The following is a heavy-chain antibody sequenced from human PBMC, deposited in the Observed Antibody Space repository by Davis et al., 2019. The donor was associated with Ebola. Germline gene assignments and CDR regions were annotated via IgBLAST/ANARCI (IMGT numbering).Heavy chain of an antibody. D-gene: IGHD5-12*01. CDR3: AVDHIYSFGLCEH. CDR2: ISHDGSNR. J-gene: IGHJ4*03. CDR1: EFTFRDYS. Sequence: GGSLRPSCVASEFTFRDYSINWIRQAPGKGLEWMSIISHDGSNRFYADSVKGRFTISRDNSKNTVYLQMNSLRPDDTATYYCAVDHIYSFGLCEHWGHGTPVTVS. V-gene: IGHV3-30*01.